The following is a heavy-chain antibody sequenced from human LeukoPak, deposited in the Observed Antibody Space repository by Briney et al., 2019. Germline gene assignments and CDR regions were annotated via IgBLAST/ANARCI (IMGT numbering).Heavy chain of an antibody. CDR3: ATATGSGSVYGMDV. Sequence: ASVKVSCKVSGYTLTELSMHWVRQAPGKGLEWMGGFDPEDGETIYAQKFQGRVTMTEDTSTDTAYMELSSLRSEDTAVYYCATATGSGSVYGMDVWGQGTTVTVSS. CDR1: GYTLTELS. CDR2: FDPEDGET. V-gene: IGHV1-24*01. J-gene: IGHJ6*02. D-gene: IGHD3-10*01.